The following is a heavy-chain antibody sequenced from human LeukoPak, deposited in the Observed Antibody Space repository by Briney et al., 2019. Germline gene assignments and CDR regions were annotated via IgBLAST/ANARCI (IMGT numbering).Heavy chain of an antibody. CDR2: IKQDGSEK. Sequence: QPGGSLRLSCAASGFTFSSYWMSWVRQAPGKGLEWVANIKQDGSEKYYVDSVKGRFTISRDNAKNSLYLQMNSLRAEDTAVYYCARISSTSLALYYYYYMDVWGKGTTVTVSS. D-gene: IGHD2-2*01. CDR3: ARISSTSLALYYYYYMDV. CDR1: GFTFSSYW. J-gene: IGHJ6*03. V-gene: IGHV3-7*01.